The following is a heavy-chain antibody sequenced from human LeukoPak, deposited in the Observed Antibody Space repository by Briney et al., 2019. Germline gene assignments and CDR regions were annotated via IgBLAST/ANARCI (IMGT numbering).Heavy chain of an antibody. D-gene: IGHD6-6*01. V-gene: IGHV3-74*01. CDR1: RFTFSSYW. CDR2: IHSDGSVT. Sequence: PGGSLRLSCVASRFTFSSYWMHWVRQAPGKGLVWVSRIHSDGSVTRYADSVKGRFTISRDNAKNTLFLQMNSLRAEDTAVYYCAREASYSSTSDYWGQGTLVTVSS. J-gene: IGHJ4*02. CDR3: AREASYSSTSDY.